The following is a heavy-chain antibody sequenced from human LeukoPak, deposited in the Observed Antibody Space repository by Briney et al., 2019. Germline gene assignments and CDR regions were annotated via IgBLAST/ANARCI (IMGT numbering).Heavy chain of an antibody. CDR2: IYHSGSP. D-gene: IGHD5-18*01. J-gene: IGHJ4*02. Sequence: SETLSLTCTVSGGSISSYYWSWIRQPPGKGLEWIGYIYHSGSPKYNPSLKSRVTISIDTSKNQFSLKLSSVTAADTAVYYCARDTEGYPPDFDYWGQGTLVTVSS. CDR1: GGSISSYY. CDR3: ARDTEGYPPDFDY. V-gene: IGHV4-59*01.